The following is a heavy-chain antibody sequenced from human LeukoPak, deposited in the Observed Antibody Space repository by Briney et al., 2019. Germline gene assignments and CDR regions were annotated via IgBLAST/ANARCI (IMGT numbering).Heavy chain of an antibody. CDR1: GYTFTGYY. J-gene: IGHJ4*02. Sequence: ASVKVSCKASGYTFTGYYMHWVRQAPGQGLEWMGWINPNSGGTNYAQKFQGRVTMTTDTSTTTVYMELRSLRSDDTAVYYCATRGAGPTRSISDYWGQGTLVTVSS. CDR2: INPNSGGT. V-gene: IGHV1-2*02. D-gene: IGHD1-26*01. CDR3: ATRGAGPTRSISDY.